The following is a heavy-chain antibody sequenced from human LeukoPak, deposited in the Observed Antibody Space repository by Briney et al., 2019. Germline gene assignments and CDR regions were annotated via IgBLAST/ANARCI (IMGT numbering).Heavy chain of an antibody. Sequence: GSLRLSCAASGFTFSSYAMSWVRQAPGKGPEWVSAISGSGGSTYYADSVKGRFTISRDNSKNTLYLQMNSLRAEDTAVYYCAKGPEIAVAGTFDYWGQGTLVTVSS. CDR1: GFTFSSYA. J-gene: IGHJ4*02. D-gene: IGHD6-19*01. CDR3: AKGPEIAVAGTFDY. V-gene: IGHV3-23*01. CDR2: ISGSGGST.